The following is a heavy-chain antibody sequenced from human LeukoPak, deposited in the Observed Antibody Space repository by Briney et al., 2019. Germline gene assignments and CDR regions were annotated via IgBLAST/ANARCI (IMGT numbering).Heavy chain of an antibody. CDR3: ASSHPLGSNNDYYTPFDY. V-gene: IGHV4-59*01. CDR2: LYYSGDT. Sequence: TSETLSLTCSVPGGSITNYYWSWIRQPPGKGLEWIGYLYYSGDTNYNPSLKSRVTISVDTSKNQFSLSLSSVTAADTAVYYCASSHPLGSNNDYYTPFDYWGQGTLVTVSS. J-gene: IGHJ4*02. CDR1: GGSITNYY. D-gene: IGHD3-3*01.